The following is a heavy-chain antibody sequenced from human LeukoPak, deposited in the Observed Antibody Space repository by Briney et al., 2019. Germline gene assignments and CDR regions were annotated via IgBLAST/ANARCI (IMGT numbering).Heavy chain of an antibody. CDR2: IASDGSST. Sequence: PGGSLRLSCAASGFTFSSYWMNWVRQAPGKGLVWVSRIASDGSSTTYADSVKGRFSISRDNAKNTLYLQMNSLRVEDTAVYYCAREDGVGATNYWGQGTLVTVSS. CDR1: GFTFSSYW. CDR3: AREDGVGATNY. J-gene: IGHJ4*02. D-gene: IGHD1-26*01. V-gene: IGHV3-74*01.